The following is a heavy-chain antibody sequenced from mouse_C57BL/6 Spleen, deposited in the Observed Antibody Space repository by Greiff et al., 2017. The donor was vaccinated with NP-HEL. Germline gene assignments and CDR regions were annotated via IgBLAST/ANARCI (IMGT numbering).Heavy chain of an antibody. V-gene: IGHV1-72*01. D-gene: IGHD1-1*01. CDR1: GYTFTSYW. CDR2: IDPNSGGT. CDR3: ARPFITTVVGLDY. J-gene: IGHJ4*01. Sequence: QVHVKQPGAELVKPGASVKLSCKASGYTFTSYWMHWVKQRPGRGLEWIGRIDPNSGGTKYNEKFKSKATLTVDKPSSTAYMQLSSLTSEDSAVYYCARPFITTVVGLDYWGQGTSVTVSS.